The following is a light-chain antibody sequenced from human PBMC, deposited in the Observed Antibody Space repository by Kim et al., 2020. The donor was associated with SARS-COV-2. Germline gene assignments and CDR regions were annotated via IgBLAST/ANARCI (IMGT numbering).Light chain of an antibody. CDR3: SSYTTSTSVV. V-gene: IGLV2-14*03. Sequence: GQSITISCTGTSSDVGGYTYVSWYQQPPGKDPKLMIYGVSNRPSGVSNRFSGSKSGNTASLTISGLQAEDEADYYCSSYTTSTSVVFGGGTQLTVL. CDR2: GVS. CDR1: SSDVGGYTY. J-gene: IGLJ2*01.